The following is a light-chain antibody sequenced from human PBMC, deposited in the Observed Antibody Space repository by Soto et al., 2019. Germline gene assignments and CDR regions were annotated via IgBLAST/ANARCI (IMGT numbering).Light chain of an antibody. CDR1: STDVGGYTY. V-gene: IGLV2-14*01. CDR3: SSYTSSSTPYV. Sequence: QSALPQPASVSGSPGQSITISCTGTSTDVGGYTYVSWYQQHPGKAPKLMMYDVSNRPSGVSNRFSGSKSGNTASLTISGLQADDEADYYCSSYTSSSTPYVFGTGTKLTVL. J-gene: IGLJ1*01. CDR2: DVS.